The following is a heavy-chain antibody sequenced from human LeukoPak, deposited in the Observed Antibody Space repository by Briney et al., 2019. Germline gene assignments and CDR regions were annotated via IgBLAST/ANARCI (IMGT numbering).Heavy chain of an antibody. D-gene: IGHD5-24*01. CDR1: GYTFTGYY. CDR2: INPNSGGA. CDR3: ARDLFQQQFIALNM. J-gene: IGHJ3*02. Sequence: GASVKVSCKASGYTFTGYYMHWVRQAPGQGLEWMGWINPNSGGANFSQKFQGRVTMTRDTSISTVYLDLTRLTSDDTAVYYCARDLFQQQFIALNMWGQGTVVTVSS. V-gene: IGHV1-2*02.